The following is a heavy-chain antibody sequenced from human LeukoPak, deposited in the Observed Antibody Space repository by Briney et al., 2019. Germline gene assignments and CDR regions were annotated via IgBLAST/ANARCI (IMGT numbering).Heavy chain of an antibody. V-gene: IGHV4-30-4*01. D-gene: IGHD6-13*01. CDR3: ARGRSSSWSSFDY. CDR2: IYNNGRT. J-gene: IGHJ4*02. CDR1: GGSISSGDYY. Sequence: PSQTLSLTCTLSGGSISSGDYYWSWIRQPPGTGLEWIGYIYNNGRTYYNPSLKSRVTISVDTSKNLFSLKVSSVTAADAAVYYCARGRSSSWSSFDYWGQGTLVTVSS.